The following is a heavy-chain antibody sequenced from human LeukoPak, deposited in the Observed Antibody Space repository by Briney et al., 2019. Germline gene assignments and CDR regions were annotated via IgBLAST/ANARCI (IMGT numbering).Heavy chain of an antibody. CDR2: ISSSGSTI. D-gene: IGHD6-13*01. CDR1: GFTFSSYA. V-gene: IGHV3-48*01. Sequence: GGSLRLSCAASGFTFSSYAMSWVRQAPGKGLEWVSYISSSGSTIYYADSVKGRFTISRDNSKNTLYLKMNSLRAEDTAVYYCARGGIAAAGRGAFDIWGQGTMVTVSS. CDR3: ARGGIAAAGRGAFDI. J-gene: IGHJ3*02.